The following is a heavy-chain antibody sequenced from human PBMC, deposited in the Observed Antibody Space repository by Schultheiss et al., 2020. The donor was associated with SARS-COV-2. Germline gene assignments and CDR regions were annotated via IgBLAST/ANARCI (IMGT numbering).Heavy chain of an antibody. CDR1: GGSISSSF. V-gene: IGHV4-59*08. CDR3: ARPGSGYYGMDV. J-gene: IGHJ6*02. D-gene: IGHD3-10*01. Sequence: SETLSLTCTVSGGSISSSFWNWIRQPPGKGLEWIGYIYYSGSTNYNPSLQSRVSISVDTSKNQFSLKLSSVTAADTAVYYCARPGSGYYGMDVWGQGTTVTVSS. CDR2: IYYSGST.